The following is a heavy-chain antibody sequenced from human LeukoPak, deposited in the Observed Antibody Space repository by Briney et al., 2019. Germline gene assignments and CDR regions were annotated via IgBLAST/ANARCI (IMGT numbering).Heavy chain of an antibody. V-gene: IGHV3-30*04. CDR3: ARENSPSGSSHDY. CDR1: GFTFSNYA. CDR2: ISYDGGSK. Sequence: GRSLRLSCAASGFTFSNYAIHWVRQAPGKGLEWVAVISYDGGSKFYADSVKGRFTISRDNSKDTLYLQMNSLRPEDTAVYYCARENSPSGSSHDYWGQGTLVTVSS. J-gene: IGHJ4*02. D-gene: IGHD2-15*01.